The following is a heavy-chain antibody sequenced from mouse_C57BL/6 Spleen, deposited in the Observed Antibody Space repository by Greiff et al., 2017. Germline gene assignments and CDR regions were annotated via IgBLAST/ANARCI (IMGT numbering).Heavy chain of an antibody. V-gene: IGHV1-50*01. CDR1: GYNFTRYW. J-gene: IGHJ2*01. CDR3: ARRGYYDYARY. D-gene: IGHD2-4*01. CDR2: IDPSDSYN. Sequence: QVQLQQPGAELVKPGASVKLSCKASGYNFTRYWMQWVKQRPGQGLEWIGEIDPSDSYNNSNQKFKGKATLTVDTSSSTAYMQLICLTSDDSAVYYCARRGYYDYARYGGQGTTLTVSS.